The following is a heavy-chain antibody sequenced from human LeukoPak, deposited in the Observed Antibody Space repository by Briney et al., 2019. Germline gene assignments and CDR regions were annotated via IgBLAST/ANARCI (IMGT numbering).Heavy chain of an antibody. CDR1: GGTFSSYA. J-gene: IGHJ4*02. V-gene: IGHV1-69*13. D-gene: IGHD2-21*02. CDR3: ARGGGDHPYYFDY. CDR2: IIPIFGTA. Sequence: GASVNVSCKASGGTFSSYAISWVRQAPGQGLEWMGGIIPIFGTANYAQKFQGRVTITADESTSTAYMELSSLRSEDTAVYYCARGGGDHPYYFDYWGQGTLVTVSS.